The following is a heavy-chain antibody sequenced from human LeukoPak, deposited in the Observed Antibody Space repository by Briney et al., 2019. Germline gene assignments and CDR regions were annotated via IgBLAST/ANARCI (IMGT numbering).Heavy chain of an antibody. J-gene: IGHJ4*02. V-gene: IGHV4-59*08. CDR2: IYYSGST. D-gene: IGHD5-18*01. CDR1: GGAISINY. Sequence: SETLSLPCTVSGGAISINYGTWIRKPPGKAREWIGYIYYSGSTTYNPSLNSRVTISLDTSKNQFSLKLSSVTAADTAIYYCARRSYGSFDYWGQGTLGTVSS. CDR3: ARRSYGSFDY.